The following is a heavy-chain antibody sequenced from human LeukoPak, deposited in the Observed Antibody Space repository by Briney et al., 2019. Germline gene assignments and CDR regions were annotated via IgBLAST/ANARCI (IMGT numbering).Heavy chain of an antibody. CDR2: IWYDGSNK. Sequence: GRSLRLSCAASGFTFSSYGMHWVRQAPGKGLEWEAVIWYDGSNKYYADSVKGRFTISRDNSKNTLYLQMNSLRAEDTAVYYCARERGYSYGLPRDAFDIWGQGTMVTVSS. D-gene: IGHD5-18*01. V-gene: IGHV3-33*01. CDR1: GFTFSSYG. J-gene: IGHJ3*02. CDR3: ARERGYSYGLPRDAFDI.